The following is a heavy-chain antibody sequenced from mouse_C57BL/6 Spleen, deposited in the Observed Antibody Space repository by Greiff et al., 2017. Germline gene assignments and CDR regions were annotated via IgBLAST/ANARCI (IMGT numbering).Heavy chain of an antibody. Sequence: EVKLMESEGGLVQPGSFMKLSCTASGFTFSDYYMAWVRQVPEKGLEWVANINYDGSSTYYLDSLKSRFIISRDNAKNILYLQMSSLKSEDTATYYCARGSNYEGYFDVWAQGPRSPSPQ. D-gene: IGHD2-5*01. V-gene: IGHV5-16*01. CDR2: INYDGSST. CDR1: GFTFSDYY. CDR3: ARGSNYEGYFDV. J-gene: IGHJ1*03.